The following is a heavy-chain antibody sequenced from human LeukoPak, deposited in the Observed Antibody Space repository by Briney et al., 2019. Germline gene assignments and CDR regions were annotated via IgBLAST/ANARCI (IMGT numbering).Heavy chain of an antibody. D-gene: IGHD4-17*01. Sequence: PSVKVSCKASGYTFTGYYMHWVRQAPGQGLEWMGWINPNSGGTNYAQKFQGRVTMTRDTSISTAYMELSRLRSDDTAVYYCATDPPTVYYYYMEVWGKGTTVAVSS. CDR2: INPNSGGT. CDR3: ATDPPTVYYYYMEV. V-gene: IGHV1-2*02. CDR1: GYTFTGYY. J-gene: IGHJ6*03.